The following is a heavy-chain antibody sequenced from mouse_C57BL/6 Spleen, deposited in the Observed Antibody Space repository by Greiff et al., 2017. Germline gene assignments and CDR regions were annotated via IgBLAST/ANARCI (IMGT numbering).Heavy chain of an antibody. J-gene: IGHJ2*01. CDR1: GYTFTSYW. CDR2: IDPSDSYT. Sequence: QVQLQQPGAELVRPGTSVKLSCKASGYTFTSYWMHWIKQRPGQGLVWIGVIDPSDSYTNYNQKFKGKATLTVDTSSSTAYMQLSSLTAEDSAVYYWASTDYFDYWGQGTTLTVSS. CDR3: ASTDYFDY. V-gene: IGHV1-59*01.